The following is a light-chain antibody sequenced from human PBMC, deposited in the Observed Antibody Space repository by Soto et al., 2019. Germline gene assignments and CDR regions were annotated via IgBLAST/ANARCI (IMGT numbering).Light chain of an antibody. V-gene: IGLV1-40*01. Sequence: QPVLTQPPSVSGAPGQRVTISCTGSSSNIGAVYDVHWYQQYPGTAPKLLIYGNSNRPSGVPDRFSGSKSGTSASLAISGLQAEDEADYYCQSYDSSLSGYVFGTGTQLTVL. CDR3: QSYDSSLSGYV. J-gene: IGLJ1*01. CDR1: SSNIGAVYD. CDR2: GNS.